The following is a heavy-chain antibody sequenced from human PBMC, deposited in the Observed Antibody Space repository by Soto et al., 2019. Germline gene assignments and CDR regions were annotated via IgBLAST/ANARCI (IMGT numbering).Heavy chain of an antibody. J-gene: IGHJ4*02. CDR1: GFTFSSYG. D-gene: IGHD6-13*01. CDR3: AKDRGKQQPPRNFDY. Sequence: GGSLRLSCAASGFTFSSYGMHWVRQAPGKGLEWVAVISYDGSNKYYADSVKGRFTISRDNSKNTLYLQMNSLRAEDTAVYYCAKDRGKQQPPRNFDYWGQGTLVTVSS. V-gene: IGHV3-30*18. CDR2: ISYDGSNK.